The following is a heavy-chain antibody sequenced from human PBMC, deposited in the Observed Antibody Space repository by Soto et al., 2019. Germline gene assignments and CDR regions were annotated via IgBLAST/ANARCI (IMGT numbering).Heavy chain of an antibody. CDR2: IYPGDSDT. D-gene: IGHD6-13*01. V-gene: IGHV5-51*01. Sequence: PGESLKISCKGSGYSFTSYWIGWVRQMPGKGLEWMGIIYPGDSDTRYSPSFQGQVTISADKSISTAYLQWSSLKASDTAMYYCARSHSSSWYNEGPDAFDIWGQGTMVTVSS. CDR1: GYSFTSYW. J-gene: IGHJ3*02. CDR3: ARSHSSSWYNEGPDAFDI.